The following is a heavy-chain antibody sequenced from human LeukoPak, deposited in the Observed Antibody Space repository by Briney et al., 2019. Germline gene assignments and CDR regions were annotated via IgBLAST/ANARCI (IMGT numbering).Heavy chain of an antibody. CDR3: ARPCWRATRCYLYLYGLDV. V-gene: IGHV3-30*03. CDR2: ISSAGTTK. Sequence: TGGSLRLSCAASGFTFSNYGMPWVRQAPGKGPEWVAVISSAGTTKYYGDSVRGRFTVSRDSSKDTLYLHLNSVRTEDTAVYYCARPCWRATRCYLYLYGLDVWGQGSPVTVSS. D-gene: IGHD2-2*01. J-gene: IGHJ6*02. CDR1: GFTFSNYG.